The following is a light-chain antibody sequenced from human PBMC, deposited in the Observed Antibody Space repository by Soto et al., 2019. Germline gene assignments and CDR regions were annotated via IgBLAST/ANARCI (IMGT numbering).Light chain of an antibody. V-gene: IGKV3-20*01. CDR1: QSVSSNS. Sequence: ETVLTHSPGILSLSLVYLATLSCSSSQSVSSNSLVWYQQKPGQAPRPLMSGASSRATGIPDRFSGSGSGTEFTLIISSLQSEDFATYYCQQSYSTPSINFGQGTRLEIK. J-gene: IGKJ5*01. CDR3: QQSYSTPSIN. CDR2: GAS.